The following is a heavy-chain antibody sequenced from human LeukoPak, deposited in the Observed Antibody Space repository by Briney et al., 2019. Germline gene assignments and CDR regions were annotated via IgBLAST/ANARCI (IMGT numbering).Heavy chain of an antibody. CDR1: GYTFTGYY. D-gene: IGHD6-19*01. CDR2: INPNSGGT. J-gene: IGHJ4*02. CDR3: ARSRGWPKYFFDY. V-gene: IGHV1-2*02. Sequence: ASVKVSCKASGYTFTGYYMHWVQQAPGQGLEWMGWINPNSGGTNYPQKFQGRVTITRDTSISTAYLELSRLTSDDTAVYYCARSRGWPKYFFDYWGQGTLVTVSS.